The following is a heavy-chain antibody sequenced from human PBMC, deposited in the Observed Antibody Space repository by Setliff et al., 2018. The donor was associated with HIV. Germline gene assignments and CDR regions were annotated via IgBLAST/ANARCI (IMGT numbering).Heavy chain of an antibody. Sequence: PSETLSLTCTVSRDSISSSSDYWGWIRQSPRKGLEWIGTIYSNGRTYYNPSLKSPVTMSLDTSKSQFSLKLRSVTATDTAVYYCARRIAVANYYFDFWGQGTPVTVSS. V-gene: IGHV4-39*01. CDR3: ARRIAVANYYFDF. D-gene: IGHD6-19*01. CDR2: IYSNGRT. CDR1: RDSISSSSDY. J-gene: IGHJ4*02.